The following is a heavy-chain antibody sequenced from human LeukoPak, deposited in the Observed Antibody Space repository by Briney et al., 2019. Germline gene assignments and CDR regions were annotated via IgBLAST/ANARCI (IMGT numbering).Heavy chain of an antibody. CDR3: ARGPYYDILTGYYPRGAFDI. Sequence: ASVKVSCKASGYTFTSYDINWVRQATGRGLEWMGWMNPNSGNTGYAQKFQGRVTMTRNTSISTAYMELSSLRSEDTAVYYCARGPYYDILTGYYPRGAFDIWGQGTMVTVSS. CDR2: MNPNSGNT. D-gene: IGHD3-9*01. CDR1: GYTFTSYD. V-gene: IGHV1-8*01. J-gene: IGHJ3*02.